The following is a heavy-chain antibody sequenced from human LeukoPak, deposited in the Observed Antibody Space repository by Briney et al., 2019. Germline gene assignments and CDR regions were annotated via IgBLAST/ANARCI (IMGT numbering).Heavy chain of an antibody. CDR3: AERPQIRSGWFDY. V-gene: IGHV3-23*01. CDR1: GFTLSSYA. D-gene: IGHD6-19*01. J-gene: IGHJ4*02. CDR2: ISGSGGST. Sequence: GGSLRLSCAASGFTLSSYAMSWVRQAPGKGLEWVSVISGSGGSTYYADPVKGRFTISRDNSKNTLYLQMNSLRAEDTAVYYCAERPQIRSGWFDYWGRGTLVTVSS.